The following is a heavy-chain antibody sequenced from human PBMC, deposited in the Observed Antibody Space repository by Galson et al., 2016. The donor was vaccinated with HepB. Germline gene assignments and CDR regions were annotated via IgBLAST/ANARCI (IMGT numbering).Heavy chain of an antibody. CDR3: ATGPPSMDTATEFEC. V-gene: IGHV1-69*13. CDR2: IITFFGTA. D-gene: IGHD5-18*01. CDR1: GGTFSSYT. Sequence: SVKVSCKASGGTFSSYTVNWARRAPGRGLEWVGGIITFFGTAHYAQDLQGRVTITADESTSTSYMELRSLRFEDTAVYYCATGPPSMDTATEFECWGQGTLVVVSS. J-gene: IGHJ5*01.